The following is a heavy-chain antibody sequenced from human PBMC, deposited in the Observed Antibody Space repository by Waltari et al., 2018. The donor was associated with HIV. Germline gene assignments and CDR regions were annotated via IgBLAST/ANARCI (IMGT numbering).Heavy chain of an antibody. J-gene: IGHJ4*02. Sequence: EVQLVESGGGLVKPGGSLRLSCAASGFTFSNAWMSWVRQAPGKGLEWVGRIKSKTDGGTTDYAAPVKGRFTISRDDSKNTLYLQMNSLKTEDTAVYYCTTGYHYDILTGYPYYFDYWGQGTLVTVSS. CDR2: IKSKTDGGTT. CDR3: TTGYHYDILTGYPYYFDY. D-gene: IGHD3-9*01. CDR1: GFTFSNAW. V-gene: IGHV3-15*01.